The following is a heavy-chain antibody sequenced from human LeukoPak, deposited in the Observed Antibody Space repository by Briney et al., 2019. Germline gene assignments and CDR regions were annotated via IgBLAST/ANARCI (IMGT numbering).Heavy chain of an antibody. CDR3: ARGLFLSGYLDAFDI. D-gene: IGHD3-22*01. V-gene: IGHV3-53*01. CDR2: IYSDGRT. J-gene: IGHJ3*02. Sequence: GGSLRLSCAASGFTFSSYAMSWVRRAPGKGLEWVSLIYSDGRTYYADSVKGRCTISRDGSKNTLYLQMNSLRVEDTAVYYCARGLFLSGYLDAFDIWGQGTVVTVSS. CDR1: GFTFSSYA.